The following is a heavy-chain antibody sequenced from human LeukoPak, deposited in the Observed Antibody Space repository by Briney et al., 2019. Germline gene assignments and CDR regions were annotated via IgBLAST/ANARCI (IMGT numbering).Heavy chain of an antibody. D-gene: IGHD3-16*01. CDR3: ARRSFEGFDY. CDR2: ISSSSSYI. V-gene: IGHV3-21*01. Sequence: GGSLRLSCAASGFTFSRCFMSWVRQAPGKGLEWVSSISSSSSYIYYADSVKGRFTISRDNAKNSLYLQMNSLRAEDTAVYYCARRSFEGFDYWGQGTLVTVSS. CDR1: GFTFSRCF. J-gene: IGHJ4*02.